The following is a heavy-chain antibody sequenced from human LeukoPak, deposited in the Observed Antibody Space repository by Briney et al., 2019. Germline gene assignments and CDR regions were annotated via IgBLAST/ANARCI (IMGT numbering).Heavy chain of an antibody. D-gene: IGHD6-19*01. CDR1: GGSISSYY. V-gene: IGHV4-4*09. J-gene: IGHJ3*02. CDR2: IYTSGST. CDR3: ARGYSSGLSAAFDI. Sequence: SETLSLTCTVSGGSISSYYWSWIRQPPGKGLEWIGYIYTSGSTNYNPSLKSRVTISVDTSKNQFSLKLSSVTAADTAVYYCARGYSSGLSAAFDIWGQGTMVTVYS.